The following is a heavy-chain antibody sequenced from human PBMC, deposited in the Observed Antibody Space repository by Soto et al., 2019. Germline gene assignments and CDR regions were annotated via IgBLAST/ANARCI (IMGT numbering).Heavy chain of an antibody. V-gene: IGHV4-39*01. CDR2: IYYTGRT. D-gene: IGHD3-10*01. Sequence: QLQLQESGPGLVKPSETLSLTCTVSGGSINGSGYYWGWIRQPPGRGLEYIGSIYYTGRTYCSPSLKGPVTISVDRSENQFSLNLISVTAADTAVYYCAGHGSGSQYPIDYWGQGTVVTVSS. CDR3: AGHGSGSQYPIDY. J-gene: IGHJ4*02. CDR1: GGSINGSGYY.